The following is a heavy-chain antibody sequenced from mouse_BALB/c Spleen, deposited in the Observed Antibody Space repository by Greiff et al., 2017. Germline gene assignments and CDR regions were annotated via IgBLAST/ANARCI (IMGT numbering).Heavy chain of an antibody. V-gene: IGHV5-12-1*01. J-gene: IGHJ1*01. CDR3: ARHGGNRYFDV. Sequence: EVKLVESGGGLVKPGGSLKLSCAASGFAFSSYDMSWVRQTPEKRLEWVAYISSGGGSTYYPDTVKGRFTISRDNAKNTLYLQMSSLKSEDTAMYYCARHGGNRYFDVWGAGTTVTVSS. CDR2: ISSGGGST. CDR1: GFAFSSYD. D-gene: IGHD2-1*01.